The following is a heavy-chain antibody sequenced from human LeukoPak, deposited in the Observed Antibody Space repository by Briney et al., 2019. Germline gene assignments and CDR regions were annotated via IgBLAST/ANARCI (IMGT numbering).Heavy chain of an antibody. J-gene: IGHJ4*02. V-gene: IGHV4-34*01. Sequence: SETLSLTCAVYGGSFSGYYWSWIRQPPGKGLEWIGEINHSGSTNYNPSLKSRVTISVDTSKNQFSLKLSSVTAADTAVYYCARETRLGEVSFDYWGQGTLVTVSS. CDR3: ARETRLGEVSFDY. CDR2: INHSGST. CDR1: GGSFSGYY. D-gene: IGHD3-16*02.